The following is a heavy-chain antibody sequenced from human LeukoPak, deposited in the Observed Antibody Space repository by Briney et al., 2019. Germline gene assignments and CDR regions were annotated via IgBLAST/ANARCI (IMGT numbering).Heavy chain of an antibody. CDR2: IYYTGTT. CDR3: ARALYGSGSYSTY. V-gene: IGHV4-59*01. Sequence: SETLSLTCTVSGGSISNYYWSWIRQPPGKGLEWIGYIYYTGTTNYNPSLKSRVTISVDTSKNRFSLRLSSVTAADTAVYYCARALYGSGSYSTYWGQGTLVTVSS. D-gene: IGHD3-10*01. J-gene: IGHJ4*02. CDR1: GGSISNYY.